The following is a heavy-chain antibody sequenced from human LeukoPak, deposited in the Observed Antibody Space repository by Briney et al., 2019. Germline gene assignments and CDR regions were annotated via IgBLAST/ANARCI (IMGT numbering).Heavy chain of an antibody. CDR2: IKQDGSEK. D-gene: IGHD6-19*01. J-gene: IGHJ4*02. V-gene: IGHV3-7*01. CDR3: ARDTLNTEQWPVPPVHSLAYYFDY. Sequence: SGGSLRLSCAASGFTFSSYWMSWVRQAPGKGLEWVANIKQDGSEKYYVDSVKGRFTISRDNSKNTLYLQMNSLRAEDTAVYYCARDTLNTEQWPVPPVHSLAYYFDYWGQGTLVTVSS. CDR1: GFTFSSYW.